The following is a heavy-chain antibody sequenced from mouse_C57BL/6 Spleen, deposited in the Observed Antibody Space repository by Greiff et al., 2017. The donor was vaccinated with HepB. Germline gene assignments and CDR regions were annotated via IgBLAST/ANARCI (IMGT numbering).Heavy chain of an antibody. D-gene: IGHD1-1*01. CDR2: IDPEDGET. CDR1: GFNIKDYY. Sequence: VHVKQSGAELVKPGASVKLSCTASGFNIKDYYMHWVKQRTEQGLEWIGRIDPEDGETKYAPKFQGKATITADTSSNTAYLQLSSLTSEDTAVYYCARNYGSSSPWFAYWGQGTLVTVSA. J-gene: IGHJ3*01. CDR3: ARNYGSSSPWFAY. V-gene: IGHV14-2*01.